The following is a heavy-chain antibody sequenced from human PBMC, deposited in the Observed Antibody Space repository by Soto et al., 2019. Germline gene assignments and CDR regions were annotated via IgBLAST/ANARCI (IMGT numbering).Heavy chain of an antibody. CDR2: IHYFGST. CDR1: GGSLNNSFYF. Sequence: QVELQESGPGLVRPSETLSLTCTVSGGSLNNSFYFWSWIRQPPGKGLEWIGYIHYFGSTKYNPSLESRVVISVDTSKNQFSLKVPSVTAADTAMYFCARGGSYVGFDAWGQGARVTGSP. V-gene: IGHV4-61*01. D-gene: IGHD1-26*01. CDR3: ARGGSYVGFDA. J-gene: IGHJ4*02.